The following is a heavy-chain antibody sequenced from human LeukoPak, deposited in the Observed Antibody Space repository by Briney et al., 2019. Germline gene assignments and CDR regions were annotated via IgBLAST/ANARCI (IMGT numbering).Heavy chain of an antibody. CDR3: ARSQSSSLIDY. CDR1: GFTFSTYW. D-gene: IGHD6-13*01. CDR2: IIPDGSEV. Sequence: GGSLRLSCAASGFTFSTYWMTWVRQAPGKGLEWVANIIPDGSEVYYVDSVKGRFTVSRDNAKNSLYLQMNSLRAEDTAVYYCARSQSSSLIDYWGQGTLVTVSS. J-gene: IGHJ4*02. V-gene: IGHV3-7*01.